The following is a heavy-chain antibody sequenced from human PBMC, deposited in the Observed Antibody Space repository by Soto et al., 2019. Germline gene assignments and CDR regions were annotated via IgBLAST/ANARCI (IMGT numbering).Heavy chain of an antibody. CDR2: IYYSGST. Sequence: QLQLQELGPGLVKPSETLSLTCTVSGGSISSSSYYWGWIRQPPGKGLEWIGSIYYSGSTYYNPSLKSRVTISVDTSKNQFSLKLSSVTAADTAVYYCARRRGSYYEGRYYYGMDVWGQGTTVTVSS. V-gene: IGHV4-39*01. D-gene: IGHD1-26*01. CDR3: ARRRGSYYEGRYYYGMDV. J-gene: IGHJ6*02. CDR1: GGSISSSSYY.